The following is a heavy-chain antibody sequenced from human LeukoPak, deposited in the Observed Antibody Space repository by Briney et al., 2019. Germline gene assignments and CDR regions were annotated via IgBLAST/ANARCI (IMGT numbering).Heavy chain of an antibody. V-gene: IGHV3-74*01. CDR2: INTDGSYT. Sequence: GGSPGLSWAAPGFTLSSFWIDLVRPAPGKGPVWVSRINTDGSYTSYADSVKGRFTISRDNAKNTLYLQMNSLRADDTAVYYCATDLTGPEDYWGQGTLVTVSS. CDR3: ATDLTGPEDY. CDR1: GFTLSSFW. J-gene: IGHJ4*02.